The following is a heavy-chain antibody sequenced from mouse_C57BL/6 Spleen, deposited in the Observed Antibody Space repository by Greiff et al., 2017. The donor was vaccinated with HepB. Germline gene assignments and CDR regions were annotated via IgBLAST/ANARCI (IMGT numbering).Heavy chain of an antibody. CDR3: ARITTDWYFDV. V-gene: IGHV5-6*01. D-gene: IGHD1-1*01. J-gene: IGHJ1*03. CDR2: ISSGGSYT. CDR1: GFTFRSYG. Sequence: EVQVVESGGDLVKPGGSLTLSCAASGFTFRSYGMSWVRPTPDKRLEWVATISSGGSYTYYPDSVKGRFTISRDNAKNTLYLQMSSLKSEDTAMYYCARITTDWYFDVWGTGTTGTVSS.